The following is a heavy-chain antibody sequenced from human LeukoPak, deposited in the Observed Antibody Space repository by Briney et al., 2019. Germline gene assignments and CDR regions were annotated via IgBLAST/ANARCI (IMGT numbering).Heavy chain of an antibody. CDR1: GFTFSSYE. CDR3: AREGPMLRGVIGGKIDY. Sequence: PGGSLRLSCAASGFTFSSYEMNWVRQAPGKGLEWVSYISSSGSTIHYSDSVKGRFTISRDNAKYSLYLQMNSLRADDTAVYYCAREGPMLRGVIGGKIDYWGQGTVVTVSS. J-gene: IGHJ4*02. V-gene: IGHV3-48*03. CDR2: ISSSGSTI. D-gene: IGHD3-10*01.